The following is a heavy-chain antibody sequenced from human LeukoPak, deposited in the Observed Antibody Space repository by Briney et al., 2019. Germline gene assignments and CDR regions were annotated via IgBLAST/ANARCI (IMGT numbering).Heavy chain of an antibody. J-gene: IGHJ4*02. D-gene: IGHD2-2*01. Sequence: GGSLRLSCAASGFTFSSYSMNWVRQAPGKGLEWVSYISSSSSTIYYADSVKGRFTISRANAKNSLYLQMNSLRAEDTAVYYCARESDIVVVPAALDYWGQGTLVAVSS. V-gene: IGHV3-48*01. CDR1: GFTFSSYS. CDR2: ISSSSSTI. CDR3: ARESDIVVVPAALDY.